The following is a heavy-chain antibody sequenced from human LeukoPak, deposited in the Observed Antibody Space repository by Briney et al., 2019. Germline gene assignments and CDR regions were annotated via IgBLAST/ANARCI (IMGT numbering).Heavy chain of an antibody. J-gene: IGHJ4*02. CDR1: GFTFSSHA. CDR3: ARDTAMVTGYFDY. V-gene: IGHV3-30-3*01. Sequence: GGSLRLSCAASGFTFSSHAMHWVRQAPGKGLEWVAVISYDGNSKFYADSVKGRFTISRDNSRSTVFLQMNGLRLEDTAVYYCARDTAMVTGYFDYWGQGTLVTVS. D-gene: IGHD5-18*01. CDR2: ISYDGNSK.